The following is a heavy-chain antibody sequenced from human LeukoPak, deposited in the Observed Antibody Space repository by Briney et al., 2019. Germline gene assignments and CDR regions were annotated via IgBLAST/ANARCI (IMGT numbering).Heavy chain of an antibody. CDR3: ARSSVGYSSGWYSRYNWFDP. J-gene: IGHJ5*02. CDR2: INHSGST. Sequence: SETLSLTCAVYGGSFSGYYWSWIRQPPGKGLEWIGEINHSGSTNYNPSLKSRVTISVDTSKNQFSLKLSSVTAADTAVYYCARSSVGYSSGWYSRYNWFDPWGQGTLVTVSS. CDR1: GGSFSGYY. D-gene: IGHD6-19*01. V-gene: IGHV4-34*01.